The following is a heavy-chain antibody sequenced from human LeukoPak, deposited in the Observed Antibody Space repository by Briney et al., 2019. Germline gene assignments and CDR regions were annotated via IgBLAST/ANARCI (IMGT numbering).Heavy chain of an antibody. Sequence: PSETLSLTCAVYGGSFTGYYWSWIRKSQGKGLQWIAEVNHRGDTNYNPSVKGRVTISVDTSKNQFSLKVTSLTAADTAVYYCARGPTISETGYFDYWGQGTLVTVSS. J-gene: IGHJ4*03. CDR3: ARGPTISETGYFDY. CDR2: VNHRGDT. D-gene: IGHD1-1*01. V-gene: IGHV4-34*01. CDR1: GGSFTGYY.